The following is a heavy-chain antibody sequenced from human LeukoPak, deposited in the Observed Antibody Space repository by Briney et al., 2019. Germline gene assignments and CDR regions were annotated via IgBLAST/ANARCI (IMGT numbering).Heavy chain of an antibody. V-gene: IGHV3-21*04. CDR1: GFTFSSYS. CDR3: AKALRGMDV. J-gene: IGHJ6*04. Sequence: GGSLRLSCAASGFTFSSYSMNWVRQAPGKGLEWVSSISSSSSYIYSADSVKGRFTISRDNAKNSLYLQMNSLRAEDTAVYYCAKALRGMDVWGKGTTVTVSS. CDR2: ISSSSSYI.